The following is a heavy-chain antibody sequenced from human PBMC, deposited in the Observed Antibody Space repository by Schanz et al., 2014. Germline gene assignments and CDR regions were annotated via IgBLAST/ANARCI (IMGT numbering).Heavy chain of an antibody. J-gene: IGHJ4*02. CDR3: ASVAAQLAYCGGDCYWGLNY. V-gene: IGHV1-69*04. CDR1: GYTFTSYG. D-gene: IGHD2-21*01. CDR2: IIPNLGSA. Sequence: QVQLVQSGAEVKKPGASVKVSCKASGYTFTSYGISWVRQAPGQGLEWMGRIIPNLGSANYAQKFQGRVTITADKSTSTVYMELSSLRSDDTAVYYCASVAAQLAYCGGDCYWGLNYWGQGTLVTVSS.